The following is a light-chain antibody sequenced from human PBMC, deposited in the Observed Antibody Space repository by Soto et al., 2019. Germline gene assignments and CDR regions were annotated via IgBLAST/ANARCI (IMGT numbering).Light chain of an antibody. CDR3: WSYAGRNTYV. CDR2: EVD. Sequence: QSALAQPPSASGSPGQSVSTSCTGSSSNVGGYNYVSWYQQHPGKAPRLIIYEVDKRPSGVPDRFSGSKAGSTASLTVSGLQADDEADYYCWSYAGRNTYVFGPGTKVTVL. J-gene: IGLJ1*01. V-gene: IGLV2-8*01. CDR1: SSNVGGYNY.